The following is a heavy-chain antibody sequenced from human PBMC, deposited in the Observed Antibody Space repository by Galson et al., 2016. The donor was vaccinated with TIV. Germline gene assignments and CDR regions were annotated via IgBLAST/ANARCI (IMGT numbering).Heavy chain of an antibody. Sequence: SLRLSCAASGFIFSNSAMYWVRQAPGKGLEWVTFIWYDGSNKYYTDSVKGRFTISRDNSKNTLYLQMNSLRAEDTAVYFCARDVTLDYWGQGTLVTVSS. D-gene: IGHD4-23*01. V-gene: IGHV3-33*08. CDR1: GFIFSNSA. J-gene: IGHJ4*02. CDR2: IWYDGSNK. CDR3: ARDVTLDY.